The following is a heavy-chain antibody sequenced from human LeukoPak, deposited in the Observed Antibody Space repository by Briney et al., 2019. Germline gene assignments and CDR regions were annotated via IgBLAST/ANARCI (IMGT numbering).Heavy chain of an antibody. D-gene: IGHD2-2*01. CDR2: IHDTGST. CDR3: AGFSSGCSTSSCYLTY. V-gene: IGHV4-59*11. Sequence: PSETLSLTCSVSGGSLSSHYWSWIRQPPGKGLELIGHIHDTGSTFYNPSLRGRVTISLDTSNNQFSLKLTSMTAADTAVYYCAGFSSGCSTSSCYLTYWGQGTLVTVS. CDR1: GGSLSSHY. J-gene: IGHJ4*02.